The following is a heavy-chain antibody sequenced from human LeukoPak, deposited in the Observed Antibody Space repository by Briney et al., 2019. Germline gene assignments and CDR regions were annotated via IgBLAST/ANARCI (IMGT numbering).Heavy chain of an antibody. V-gene: IGHV1-8*01. CDR1: GYTFTSND. CDR3: ARTPRSVGGYSSSWYFFDY. J-gene: IGHJ4*02. D-gene: IGHD6-13*01. CDR2: IDPNSGTT. Sequence: ASVKVSCKASGYTFTSNDINWVRQATGQGLEWMGWIDPNSGTTGYAQNFQGRVTMTRDTSITTAYMELSSLRSEDTAVYYCARTPRSVGGYSSSWYFFDYWGQGTLVTVSS.